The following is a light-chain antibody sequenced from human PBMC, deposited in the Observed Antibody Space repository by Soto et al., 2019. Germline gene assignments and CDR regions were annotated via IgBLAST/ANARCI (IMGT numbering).Light chain of an antibody. Sequence: QSALTQPASVSGSPGQSITISCTGTSSDVGSYNLVSWYQQHPGKAPKLMIYEGSKRPSGVSNRFSGSKSGNTAALTISGLQSEDEADYDCCSYAGRGVFGTGTKLTVL. V-gene: IGLV2-23*01. CDR2: EGS. CDR1: SSDVGSYNL. J-gene: IGLJ1*01. CDR3: CSYAGRGV.